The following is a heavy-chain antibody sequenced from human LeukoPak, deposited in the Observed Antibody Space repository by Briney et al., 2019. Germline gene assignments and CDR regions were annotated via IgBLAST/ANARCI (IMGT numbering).Heavy chain of an antibody. CDR1: GVSITRGGDY. J-gene: IGHJ5*02. Sequence: SETLSLTCTVSGVSITRGGDYWSWLRQHPGMGLDWIGYIYYSGNSYYNPSLKSRGTISVDTSKTQFSLNLSGMTDADTAVYYCARVRTPRGVRARGWFDPWGQGTLVTVSS. CDR2: IYYSGNS. D-gene: IGHD3-10*01. CDR3: ARVRTPRGVRARGWFDP. V-gene: IGHV4-31*03.